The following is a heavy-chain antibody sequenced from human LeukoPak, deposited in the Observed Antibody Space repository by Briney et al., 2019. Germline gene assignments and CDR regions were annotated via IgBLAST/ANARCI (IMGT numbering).Heavy chain of an antibody. D-gene: IGHD3-22*01. CDR3: ARDLWVGGYSAFDI. CDR1: GGSISSGSYY. CDR2: IYTSGST. Sequence: SQTLSLTCTVSGGSISSGSYYWSWIRQPAGKGLEWIGRIYTSGSTNYNPSLKSRVTISVDTSKNQFSLKLSSVTAADTAVYYCARDLWVGGYSAFDIWGQGTMVTVSS. V-gene: IGHV4-61*02. J-gene: IGHJ3*02.